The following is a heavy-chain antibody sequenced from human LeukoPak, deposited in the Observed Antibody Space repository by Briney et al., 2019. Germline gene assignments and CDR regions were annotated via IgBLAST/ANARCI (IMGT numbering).Heavy chain of an antibody. V-gene: IGHV3-66*02. CDR1: GFTVSSNY. CDR2: IYSGGST. J-gene: IGHJ6*02. CDR3: AAGEPYYYYGMDV. Sequence: GGSLRLSCAASGFTVSSNYMSWVRQAPGKGLEWVSVIYSGGSTYYADSVKGRFTISRDNSKNTLYLQMNSLRAEDTAVYYCAAGEPYYYYGMDVWGQGTTVTVSS.